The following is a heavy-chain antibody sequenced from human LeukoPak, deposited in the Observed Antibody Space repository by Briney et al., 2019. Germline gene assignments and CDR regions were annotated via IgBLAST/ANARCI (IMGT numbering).Heavy chain of an antibody. J-gene: IGHJ4*02. CDR1: GYTFTSYY. D-gene: IGHD3-10*01. CDR3: ARMQGSGSYYGDY. V-gene: IGHV1-46*01. CDR2: INPSGGST. Sequence: GASVKVSCKASGYTFTSYYMHWVRQAPGQGLEWMGIINPSGGSTNYAQMFQGRVTLTRDMSTSTVYMELSSLRSEDTDVYLCARMQGSGSYYGDYWGQGTLVTVSS.